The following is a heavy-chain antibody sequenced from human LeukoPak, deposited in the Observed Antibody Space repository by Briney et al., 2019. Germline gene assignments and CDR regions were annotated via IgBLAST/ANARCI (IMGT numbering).Heavy chain of an antibody. D-gene: IGHD3-10*01. CDR1: GFTFSSYS. Sequence: GGSLRLSCAASGFTFSSYSMNWVRQAPGKGLEWVSSISSSSSYIYYADSVKGRFTISRDNAKNSLYLQMNSLRAEDTAVYYCARAGDITMVRGYWYFDLWGRGTLVTVSS. CDR3: ARAGDITMVRGYWYFDL. CDR2: ISSSSSYI. J-gene: IGHJ2*01. V-gene: IGHV3-21*04.